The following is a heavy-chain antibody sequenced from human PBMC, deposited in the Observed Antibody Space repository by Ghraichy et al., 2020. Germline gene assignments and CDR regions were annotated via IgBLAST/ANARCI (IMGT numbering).Heavy chain of an antibody. J-gene: IGHJ4*02. CDR1: GFTFSNYA. V-gene: IGHV3-23*01. D-gene: IGHD3-9*01. CDR3: TKIRDYDILTGYNYYFDY. Sequence: GESLNISCAASGFTFSNYAMSWIRQAPGKGLEWVSSIGGGGVTTYYADSVKGRFTISRDNSKNTLYLQMNSLRAEDTAVYYCTKIRDYDILTGYNYYFDYWSQGTLVTVSS. CDR2: IGGGGVTT.